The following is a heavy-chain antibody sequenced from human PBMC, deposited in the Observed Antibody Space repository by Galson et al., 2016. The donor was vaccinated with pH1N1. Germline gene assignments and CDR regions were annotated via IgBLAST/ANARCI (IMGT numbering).Heavy chain of an antibody. J-gene: IGHJ4*02. CDR3: AKQLVVD. D-gene: IGHD6-6*01. CDR2: INQDGSKI. CDR1: GFTFSDYW. V-gene: IGHV3-7*01. Sequence: SLRLSCAASGFTFSDYWMSWVRQAPAKGLEWVANINQDGSKIYYVDSVKGRFTISRDNAKNSLYLQMNSLRAEDTAVYYCAKQLVVDWGLGTLVTVSS.